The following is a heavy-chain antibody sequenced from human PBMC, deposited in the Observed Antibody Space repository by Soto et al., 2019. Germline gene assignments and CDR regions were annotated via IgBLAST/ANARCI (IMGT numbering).Heavy chain of an antibody. V-gene: IGHV5-10-1*01. CDR2: IDPSDSYS. D-gene: IGHD5-18*01. Sequence: GESLKISCKASGYNFTTFWISWMRQVPGKGLERMGRIDPSDSYSNYSPSFQGHITISADKSFNTAYLHSSNLKASDTAVYYCARHSPLPTALQFYYYYYYGVDVWGHGTAVTVSS. J-gene: IGHJ6*02. CDR1: GYNFTTFW. CDR3: ARHSPLPTALQFYYYYYYGVDV.